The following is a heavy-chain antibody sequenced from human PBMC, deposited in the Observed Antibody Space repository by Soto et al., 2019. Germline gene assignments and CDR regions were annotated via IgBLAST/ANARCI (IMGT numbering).Heavy chain of an antibody. Sequence: EVQLVESGGGLVQPGGSLRLSCAASGFTFSTYWMHWVRQAPGAGLVWVSRIKGDESTTNYADSVKGRFTVSRDNARNTLYLQINSLRPEDTAIYYCARGGLYAYYQDNWGQGTLVTVSS. CDR3: ARGGLYAYYQDN. V-gene: IGHV3-74*01. D-gene: IGHD3-16*01. J-gene: IGHJ4*02. CDR2: IKGDESTT. CDR1: GFTFSTYW.